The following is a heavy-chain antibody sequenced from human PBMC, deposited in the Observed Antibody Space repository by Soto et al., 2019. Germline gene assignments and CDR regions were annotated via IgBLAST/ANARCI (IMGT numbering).Heavy chain of an antibody. CDR1: GGSFSGYY. CDR2: INHSGST. V-gene: IGHV4-34*01. CDR3: SRRRRITIFGVVIMPVWFDP. J-gene: IGHJ5*02. D-gene: IGHD3-3*01. Sequence: SETLSLTCAVYGGSFSGYYWSWIRQPPGKGLEWIGEINHSGSTNYNPSLKSRVTISVDTSKNQFSLKLSSVTAAGTAVYYWSRRRRITIFGVVIMPVWFDPWGQGTLVTVSS.